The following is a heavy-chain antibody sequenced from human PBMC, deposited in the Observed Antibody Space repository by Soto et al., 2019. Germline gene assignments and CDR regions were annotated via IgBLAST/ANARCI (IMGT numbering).Heavy chain of an antibody. Sequence: GGSLRLSCAASGFTFSSYGMHWVRQAPGKGLEWVAVIWYDGSNKYYADSVKGRFTISRDNSKNTLYLQMNSLRAEDTAVYYCAREHVGYGGYFDYWGQGTLVTVSS. D-gene: IGHD5-18*01. CDR3: AREHVGYGGYFDY. V-gene: IGHV3-33*01. CDR2: IWYDGSNK. J-gene: IGHJ4*02. CDR1: GFTFSSYG.